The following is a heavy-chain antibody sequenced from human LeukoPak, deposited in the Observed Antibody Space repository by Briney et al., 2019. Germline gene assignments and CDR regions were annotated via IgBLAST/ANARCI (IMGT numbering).Heavy chain of an antibody. J-gene: IGHJ6*03. CDR1: GFTFNKYW. CDR2: INSDGSST. V-gene: IGHV3-74*01. Sequence: PGGSLRLSCVASGFTFNKYWMHWVRQAPGRGLVWVSRINSDGSSTSYADSVKGRFTISRDNAKNSLYLQMNSLRAEDTALYYCARGYSYGYFYNYFYMDVWGKGTTVTVSS. D-gene: IGHD5-18*01. CDR3: ARGYSYGYFYNYFYMDV.